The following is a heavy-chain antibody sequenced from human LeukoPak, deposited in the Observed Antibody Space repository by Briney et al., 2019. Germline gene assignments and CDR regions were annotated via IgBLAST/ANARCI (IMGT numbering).Heavy chain of an antibody. V-gene: IGHV1-2*02. J-gene: IGHJ3*02. D-gene: IGHD3-22*01. CDR1: GYTFTGYY. CDR2: INPNSGGT. CDR3: ARYFYDSSGSSSDAFDI. Sequence: ASVKVSCKTSGYTFTGYYMHWVRQAPAQGLEWMGWINPNSGGTNYAQRFQGRVTMTRDTSMSTAYMELSRMRSDDSVVYYCARYFYDSSGSSSDAFDIWGQGTMVTVSS.